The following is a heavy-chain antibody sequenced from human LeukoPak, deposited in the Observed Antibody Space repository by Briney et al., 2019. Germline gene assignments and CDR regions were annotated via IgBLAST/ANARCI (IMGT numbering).Heavy chain of an antibody. CDR1: GFTFSSYG. D-gene: IGHD3-3*01. V-gene: IGHV3-30*02. CDR3: AKTYYDFWSGYSPSWFDP. Sequence: PGGSLRLSCAASGFTFSSYGMHWVRQAPGKGLEWVAFIRYDGSNKYYADSVKGRFTISRDNSKNTLYLQMNSLRAEDTAVYYCAKTYYDFWSGYSPSWFDPWGQGTLVTVSS. J-gene: IGHJ5*02. CDR2: IRYDGSNK.